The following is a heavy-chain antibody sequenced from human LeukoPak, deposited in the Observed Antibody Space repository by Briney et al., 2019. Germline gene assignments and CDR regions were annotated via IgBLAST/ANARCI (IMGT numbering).Heavy chain of an antibody. J-gene: IGHJ4*02. CDR1: GDSFSNNSAV. CDR3: VRSQYWRFDD. D-gene: IGHD2-8*02. Sequence: TSQTLSLTCAISGDSFSNNSAVWNWIRQSPSRGLEWLGRTYYRSKWYNDYGASVKSRITVNPDTSKNQFSLQLNSVTPEDTAVYYCVRSQYWRFDDWGQGTLVTVSS. CDR2: TYYRSKWYN. V-gene: IGHV6-1*01.